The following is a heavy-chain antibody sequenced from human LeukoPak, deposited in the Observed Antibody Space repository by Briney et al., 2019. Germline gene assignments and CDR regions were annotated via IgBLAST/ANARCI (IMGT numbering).Heavy chain of an antibody. CDR1: GGSFSGYY. V-gene: IGHV4-34*01. CDR2: INHIGGT. Sequence: SETLSLTCAVYGGSFSGYYWSWIRQPPGKGLEWIGEINHIGGTNYNPSLKSRVTISVDRTRNQLYLNLSSVTVADTAVYYCARGSGPWGQGTLVTVSS. J-gene: IGHJ5*02. CDR3: ARGSGP.